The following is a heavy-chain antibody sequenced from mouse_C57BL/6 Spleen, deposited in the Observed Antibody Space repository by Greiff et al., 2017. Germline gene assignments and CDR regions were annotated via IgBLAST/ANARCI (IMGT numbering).Heavy chain of an antibody. D-gene: IGHD1-1*01. CDR2: INPSSGYT. CDR1: GYTFTSYT. J-gene: IGHJ4*01. CDR3: ARRGAPITTVVDPYAMDY. Sequence: QVQLQQSGAELARPGASVKMSCKASGYTFTSYTMHWVKQRPGQGLEWIGYINPSSGYTKYNQKFKDKATLTADKSSSTAYMQLSSLKSEDSAVYYCARRGAPITTVVDPYAMDYWGQGTSVTVSS. V-gene: IGHV1-4*01.